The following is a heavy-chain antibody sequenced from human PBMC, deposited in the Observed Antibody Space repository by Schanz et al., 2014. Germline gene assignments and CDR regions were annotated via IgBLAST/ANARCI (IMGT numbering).Heavy chain of an antibody. CDR1: GYTFTSHG. V-gene: IGHV1-18*01. CDR3: TRGGYSYALSAFDI. CDR2: ITAYNGDT. D-gene: IGHD5-18*01. J-gene: IGHJ3*02. Sequence: QVLQVQSGSELKKPGTSVKVSCKASGYTFTSHGISWVRQAPGQGLEWMGWITAYNGDTNYALKLQGRVTMTTDTSTGTAYMELRSLRSDDTALYYCTRGGYSYALSAFDIWGRGTMGTVAS.